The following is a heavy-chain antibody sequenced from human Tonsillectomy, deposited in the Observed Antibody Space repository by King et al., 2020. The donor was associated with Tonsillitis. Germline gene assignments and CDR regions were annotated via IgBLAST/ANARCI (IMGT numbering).Heavy chain of an antibody. CDR3: ARDRSDGSGSYHYFYYYMDV. CDR1: GFTFSSYG. D-gene: IGHD3-10*01. V-gene: IGHV3-33*01. Sequence: VQLVESGGGVVQPGRSLRLSCAASGFTFSSYGMHWVRQAPGKGLEWVAVIWYDGNNKYYADSVKGRFIIPRDNPKNTLYLEMNILRAEDTAVYYCARDRSDGSGSYHYFYYYMDVWGEGTTVTVSS. CDR2: IWYDGNNK. J-gene: IGHJ6*03.